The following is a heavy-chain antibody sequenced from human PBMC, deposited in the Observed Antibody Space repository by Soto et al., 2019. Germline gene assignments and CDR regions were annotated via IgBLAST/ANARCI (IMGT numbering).Heavy chain of an antibody. D-gene: IGHD5-18*01. CDR2: IIPIFGTA. CDR3: ARRTSLGYFDYYMDV. CDR1: GGTFSSYA. V-gene: IGHV1-69*13. Sequence: SVKVSCKASGGTFSSYAISWVRQAPGQGLEWMGGIIPIFGTANYAQKFQGRVTITADESTSTAYMELSSLRSEDTAVYYCARRTSLGYFDYYMDVWGKGTTVTVSS. J-gene: IGHJ6*03.